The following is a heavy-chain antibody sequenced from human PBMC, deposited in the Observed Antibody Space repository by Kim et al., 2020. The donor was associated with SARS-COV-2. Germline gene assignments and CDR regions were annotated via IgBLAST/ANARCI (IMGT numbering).Heavy chain of an antibody. CDR1: GYSISSSNW. D-gene: IGHD4-4*01. CDR2: IYYSGST. CDR3: ARIAYSNYQWYFDL. J-gene: IGHJ2*01. V-gene: IGHV4-28*01. Sequence: SETLSLTCAVSGYSISSSNWWGWIRQPPGKGLEWIGYIYYSGSTYYNPSLKSRVTMSVDTSKNQFSLKLSTVTAVDTAVYYCARIAYSNYQWYFDLWGRGTLVTVSA.